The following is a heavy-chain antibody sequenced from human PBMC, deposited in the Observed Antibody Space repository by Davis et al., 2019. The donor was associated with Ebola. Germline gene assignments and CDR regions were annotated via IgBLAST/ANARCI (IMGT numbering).Heavy chain of an antibody. J-gene: IGHJ3*02. D-gene: IGHD2-15*01. CDR1: GFTFSSYW. CDR3: ATHYSEDAFDI. Sequence: GESLKISCAASGFTFSSYWMHWVRQAPGKGLVWVSRINSDGSSTSYADSVKGRFTISRDNAKNTLYLQMNSLRAEDTAVYYCATHYSEDAFDIWGQGTMVTVSS. V-gene: IGHV3-74*01. CDR2: INSDGSST.